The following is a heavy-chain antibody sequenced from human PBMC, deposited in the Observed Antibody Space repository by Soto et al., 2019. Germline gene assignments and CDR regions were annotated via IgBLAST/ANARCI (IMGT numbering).Heavy chain of an antibody. D-gene: IGHD2-15*01. CDR2: IWYDGSNK. J-gene: IGHJ3*02. CDR1: GFTLSSYG. Sequence: GXSLRLSCAASGFTLSSYGLHWFRQAPVNGLEWVAVIWYDGSNKYYADSVKGRFTISRDNSKNTLYLQMNSLRAEDTAVYYCAREGGGSAPAFIDAFDIWGQGTMVTVSS. V-gene: IGHV3-33*01. CDR3: AREGGGSAPAFIDAFDI.